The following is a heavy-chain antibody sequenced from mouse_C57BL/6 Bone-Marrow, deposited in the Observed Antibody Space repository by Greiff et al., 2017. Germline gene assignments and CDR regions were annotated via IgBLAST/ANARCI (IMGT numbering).Heavy chain of an antibody. CDR1: GYAFTNYL. CDR2: INPGSGGT. J-gene: IGHJ3*01. CDR3: ARWNPWFAY. V-gene: IGHV1-54*01. Sequence: QVQLQQSGAELVRPGTSVKVSCKASGYAFTNYLIEWVKQRPGQGLEWIGVINPGSGGTNYNEKFKGKATLTADKSSSTAYMQLSSLTSDDSAVYFCARWNPWFAYWGQGTLVTVSA.